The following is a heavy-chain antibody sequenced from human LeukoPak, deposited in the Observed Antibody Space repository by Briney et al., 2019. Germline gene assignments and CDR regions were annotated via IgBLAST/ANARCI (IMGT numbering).Heavy chain of an antibody. CDR1: GASITSSTYY. D-gene: IGHD1-7*01. Sequence: SETLCLTCTASGASITSSTYYWVWIRQPHGKGLEWIGTIYNSGAAYYTPSLKSRVTMSVDTSKNQVSLKLSPVTAADTAVYYCARHQGGTMYASWGQGTLVTVSS. J-gene: IGHJ5*02. CDR3: ARHQGGTMYAS. CDR2: IYNSGAA. V-gene: IGHV4-39*01.